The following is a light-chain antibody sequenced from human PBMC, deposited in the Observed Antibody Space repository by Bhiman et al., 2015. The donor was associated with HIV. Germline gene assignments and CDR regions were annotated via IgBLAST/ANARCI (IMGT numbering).Light chain of an antibody. CDR1: SSDVGDYNF. CDR3: SSYTSSTTGV. J-gene: IGLJ1*01. Sequence: QSALTQPPSASGSPGQSVTISCSGTSSDVGDYNFVSWYQQHPGKAPKLIIYDVSKRPSGVSNRFSGSKSGNTASLTISGLQAEDEADYYCSSYTSSTTGVFGTGTKVTVL. CDR2: DVS. V-gene: IGLV2-14*03.